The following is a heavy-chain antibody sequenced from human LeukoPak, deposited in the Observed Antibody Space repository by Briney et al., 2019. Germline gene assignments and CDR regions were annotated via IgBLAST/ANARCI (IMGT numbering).Heavy chain of an antibody. CDR1: GGSISSYY. Sequence: SETLSLTRTVSGGSISSYYRSWIRQPPRKGLEWIGYIYYSRSTHSNPSLKSRVTISVDTSKNQFSLKLSSVTAADTAVYYCARDRGLVRYFDYWGQGTLVTVSS. V-gene: IGHV4-59*12. D-gene: IGHD3-10*01. CDR3: ARDRGLVRYFDY. CDR2: IYYSRST. J-gene: IGHJ4*02.